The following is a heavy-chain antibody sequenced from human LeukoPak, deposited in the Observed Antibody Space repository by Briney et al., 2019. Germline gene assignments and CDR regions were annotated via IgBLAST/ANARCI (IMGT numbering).Heavy chain of an antibody. D-gene: IGHD5-12*01. Sequence: GSLRLSCAASGFTFSNSWLHWVRQAPGKGLVWVSRINERGSSTSYADSVKGRFTISRDNAKNTLYLQMNNLRADDTAVYYCAGGRLVATSKAVAIDYWGQGTLVTVSS. CDR3: AGGRLVATSKAVAIDY. CDR2: INERGSST. CDR1: GFTFSNSW. V-gene: IGHV3-74*01. J-gene: IGHJ4*02.